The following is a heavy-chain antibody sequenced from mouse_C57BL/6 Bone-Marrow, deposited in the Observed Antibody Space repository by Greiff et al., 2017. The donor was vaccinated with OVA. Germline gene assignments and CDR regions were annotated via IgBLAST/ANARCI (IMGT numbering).Heavy chain of an antibody. CDR3: ARQLRVQGYAMDY. CDR1: GYTFTSYW. V-gene: IGHV1-72*01. D-gene: IGHD3-2*02. Sequence: QVQLKQPGAELVKPGASVKLSCKASGYTFTSYWMHWVKQRPGRGLEWIGRIAPNSGGTKYNEKFKSKATLTVDKPSSTAYMQLSSLTAEDSAVYYCARQLRVQGYAMDYWGQGTSVTVSS. CDR2: IAPNSGGT. J-gene: IGHJ4*01.